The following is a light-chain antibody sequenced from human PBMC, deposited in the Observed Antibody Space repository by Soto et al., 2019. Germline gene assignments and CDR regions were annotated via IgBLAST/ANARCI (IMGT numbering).Light chain of an antibody. V-gene: IGKV3-20*01. Sequence: EIVLTQSPGTLSLSPGERATLSCRASQTINGNYLAWYQQKPGQAPRLLIYGASTRAAGVPDRFSGSGSGTDFPLTITRLEPEDFAVYYCQQYGRSPLLYTFGQGTKL. CDR3: QQYGRSPLLYT. J-gene: IGKJ2*01. CDR2: GAS. CDR1: QTINGNY.